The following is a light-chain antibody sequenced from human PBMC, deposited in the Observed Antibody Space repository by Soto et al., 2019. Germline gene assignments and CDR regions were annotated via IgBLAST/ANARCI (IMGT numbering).Light chain of an antibody. CDR2: GAS. Sequence: EIVLTQSPGTLSLSPGERATLSCRASQSVSSTYLAWYQQKPGQAPRLLIYGASSRATGIPDRFRGSGSGTDFTLTINRLETEDFAVYYCQQYGSSPLTFGGGTKVEIK. J-gene: IGKJ4*02. CDR3: QQYGSSPLT. V-gene: IGKV3-20*01. CDR1: QSVSSTY.